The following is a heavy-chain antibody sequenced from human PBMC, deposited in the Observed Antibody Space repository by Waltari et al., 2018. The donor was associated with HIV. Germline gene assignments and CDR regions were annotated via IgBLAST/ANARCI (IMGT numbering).Heavy chain of an antibody. V-gene: IGHV1-18*01. Sequence: QVQLVQSGAEVKKPGASVKVSCKTSGYTFTNYGISWVRQAPGQGLEWMGWISSYNGNKNHAQNFEGRVTMTTDTSTSTVYMELRSLRSDDTAVYYCARDSPYSNHYYYDGMDVWGQGP. CDR1: GYTFTNYG. J-gene: IGHJ6*02. CDR2: ISSYNGNK. CDR3: ARDSPYSNHYYYDGMDV. D-gene: IGHD4-4*01.